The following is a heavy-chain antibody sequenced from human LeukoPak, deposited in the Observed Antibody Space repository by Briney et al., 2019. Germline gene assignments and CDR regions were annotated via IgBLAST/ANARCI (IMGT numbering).Heavy chain of an antibody. CDR1: GYTFTSYA. Sequence: ASVKVSCKASGYTFTSYAMHWVRQAPGQRLEWMGWINAGNGNTKYSQKFQGRVTITTDESTSTAYMELSSLRSEDTAVYYCARGPARRIAAAGTFDPWGQGTLVTVSS. CDR2: INAGNGNT. CDR3: ARGPARRIAAAGTFDP. V-gene: IGHV1-3*01. D-gene: IGHD6-13*01. J-gene: IGHJ5*02.